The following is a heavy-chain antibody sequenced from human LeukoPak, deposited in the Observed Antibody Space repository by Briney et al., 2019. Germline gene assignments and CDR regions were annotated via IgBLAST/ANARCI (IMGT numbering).Heavy chain of an antibody. V-gene: IGHV3-48*03. CDR3: ARLNDYIDY. Sequence: GGSLRLSCAASGFTFSSYEMRWVRQAPGKGLEWFSYISSSGSTIYYADSVKGRFTISRDNAKNSLYLQMNSLRAEDTAVYYCARLNDYIDYWGQGTLVTVSS. CDR2: ISSSGSTI. J-gene: IGHJ4*02. D-gene: IGHD2-8*01. CDR1: GFTFSSYE.